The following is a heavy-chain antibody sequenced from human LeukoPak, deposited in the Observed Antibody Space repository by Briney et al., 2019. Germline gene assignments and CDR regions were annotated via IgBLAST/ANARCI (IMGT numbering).Heavy chain of an antibody. CDR3: ARGVRGSTSRCRFVRFDP. CDR1: GGSFSGYY. CDR2: INHSGST. J-gene: IGHJ5*02. V-gene: IGHV4-34*01. Sequence: KPSETLSLTCAVYGGSFSGYYWSWIRQPPGKGLEWIGEINHSGSTNYNPSLKSRVTISVDTSKNQFSLKLSSVTAADTAVYYCARGVRGSTSRCRFVRFDPWGQGTLVTVSS. D-gene: IGHD2-2*01.